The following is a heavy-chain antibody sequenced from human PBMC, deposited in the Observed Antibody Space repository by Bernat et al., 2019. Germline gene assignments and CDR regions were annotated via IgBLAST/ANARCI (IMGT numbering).Heavy chain of an antibody. D-gene: IGHD3-3*01. CDR2: IHPGDSDT. V-gene: IGHV5-51*01. CDR3: ARDQSIRFSQPRKFDY. J-gene: IGHJ4*02. CDR1: GYSFTSYW. Sequence: EVQLVQSGAEVKKPGESLKISCKGSGYSFTSYWNGWVRQMPGKGLEWMGIIHPGDSDTRYSPSFQGLVTITADKSNSTAYLQWSSLKASDPAMYYCARDQSIRFSQPRKFDYWGQGTLVTVSS.